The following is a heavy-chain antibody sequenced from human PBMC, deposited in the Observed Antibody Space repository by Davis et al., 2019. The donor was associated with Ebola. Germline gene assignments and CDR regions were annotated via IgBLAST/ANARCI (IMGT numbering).Heavy chain of an antibody. Sequence: TLSLTCAVYGGSFSGYYWSWIRQPPGKALEWLARIDWDDDNFYSTSLKTRLTISKDTSKNQVVLTMTNMDPVDTATYYCARMYGYCSGGSCYSGAFDIWGQGTMVTVSS. V-gene: IGHV2-70*16. CDR2: IDWDDDN. D-gene: IGHD2-15*01. J-gene: IGHJ3*02. CDR3: ARMYGYCSGGSCYSGAFDI. CDR1: GGSFSGYY.